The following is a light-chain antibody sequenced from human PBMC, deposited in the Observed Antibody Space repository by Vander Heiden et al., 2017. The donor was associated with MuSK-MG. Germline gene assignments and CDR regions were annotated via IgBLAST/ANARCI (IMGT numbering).Light chain of an antibody. CDR2: GAS. CDR1: QSVSSN. Sequence: EIVMTQSPASLSVSPGARATLSCRASQSVSSNLAWYPQKPGQAPRLLIYGASTRATGIPARFSGSGSGTEFTLTISSLQSEDFAVYYCQQYNNWPPVTFGGGTKVEIK. CDR3: QQYNNWPPVT. J-gene: IGKJ4*01. V-gene: IGKV3-15*01.